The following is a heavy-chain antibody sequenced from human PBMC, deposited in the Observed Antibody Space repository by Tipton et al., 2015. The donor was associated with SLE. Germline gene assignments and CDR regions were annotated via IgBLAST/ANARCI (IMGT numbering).Heavy chain of an antibody. CDR2: ISYDGSNK. V-gene: IGHV3-30*04. D-gene: IGHD6-19*01. Sequence: SLRLSCAASGFTFRSYAMHWVRQAPGKGLEWVAVISYDGSNKYYADSVKGRFTISRDNSKNTLYLQMNSLRAEDTAVYYCARDRWQWLTLYYFDYWGQGTLVTVSS. J-gene: IGHJ4*02. CDR3: ARDRWQWLTLYYFDY. CDR1: GFTFRSYA.